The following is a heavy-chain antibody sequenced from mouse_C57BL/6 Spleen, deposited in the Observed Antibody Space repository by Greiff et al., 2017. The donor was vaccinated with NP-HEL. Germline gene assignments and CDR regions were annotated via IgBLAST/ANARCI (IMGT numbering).Heavy chain of an antibody. CDR1: GYTFTSYW. CDR2: IYPGSGST. D-gene: IGHD3-3*01. CDR3: ARGGGRVYYFDY. Sequence: QVQLQQPGAELVKPGASVKMSCKASGYTFTSYWITWVKQRPGQGLEWIGDIYPGSGSTNYNEKFKSTATLTVDTSSSTAYMQLSSLTSEDSAVYYCARGGGRVYYFDYWGQGTTLTVSS. V-gene: IGHV1-55*01. J-gene: IGHJ2*01.